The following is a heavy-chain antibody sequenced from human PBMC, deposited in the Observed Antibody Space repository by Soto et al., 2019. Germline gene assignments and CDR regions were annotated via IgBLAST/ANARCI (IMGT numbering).Heavy chain of an antibody. CDR3: ARGGTIAVTTIGEY. CDR1: GFTFRSYN. D-gene: IGHD3-16*01. J-gene: IGHJ4*01. Sequence: DVQLVESGGGLVQPGGSLRLSCAASGFTFRSYNMNWVRQAPGKGLDWLSYSSSSSSTIYYAESVKGRFTISRDNAKNSLYLQMNSLRDDDTGMYSCARGGTIAVTTIGEYWGQGPLVTVSS. CDR2: SSSSSSTI. V-gene: IGHV3-48*02.